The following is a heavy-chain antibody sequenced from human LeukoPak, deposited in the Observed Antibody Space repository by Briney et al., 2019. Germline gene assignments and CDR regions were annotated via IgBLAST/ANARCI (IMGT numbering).Heavy chain of an antibody. CDR2: IYPGDSDT. Sequence: GESLKISCKGSGYSFTNYWIGWVRQMPGKGLEWMGIIYPGDSDTRYSPSFQGQVTISADKSISTAYLQWSSLKASDTAMYYCARDSPYSSGWRDAFDIWGQGTMVTVSS. D-gene: IGHD6-19*01. J-gene: IGHJ3*02. CDR1: GYSFTNYW. V-gene: IGHV5-51*01. CDR3: ARDSPYSSGWRDAFDI.